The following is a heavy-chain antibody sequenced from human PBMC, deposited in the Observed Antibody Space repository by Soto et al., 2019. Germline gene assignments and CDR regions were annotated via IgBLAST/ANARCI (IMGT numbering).Heavy chain of an antibody. V-gene: IGHV1-18*01. Sequence: ASVKVSCKASGYTFTSYGISWVRQAPGQGLEWMGWISAYNGNTNYAQKLQGRVTMTTDTSTSTAYMELRSLRSDDTAVYYCARDIPKYYYGSGSLSSRYYYYGMDVWGQGTTVTVSS. J-gene: IGHJ6*02. D-gene: IGHD3-10*01. CDR3: ARDIPKYYYGSGSLSSRYYYYGMDV. CDR1: GYTFTSYG. CDR2: ISAYNGNT.